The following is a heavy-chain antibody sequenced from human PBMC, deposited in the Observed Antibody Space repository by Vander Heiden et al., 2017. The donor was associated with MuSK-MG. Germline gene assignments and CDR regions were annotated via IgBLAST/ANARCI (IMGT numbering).Heavy chain of an antibody. CDR2: IYSGGST. D-gene: IGHD3-22*01. CDR1: GFPVSSHY. V-gene: IGHV3-66*01. Sequence: EVQLVESWGGLVQPGGSLRLSCAASGFPVSSHYMSWVRQAPGKGLEWVSVIYSGGSTYYADSVKGRFTISRDNSKNTLYLQMNSLRAEDTAVYYCARDLYYYDSSGPVRYFDYWGQGTLVTVSS. CDR3: ARDLYYYDSSGPVRYFDY. J-gene: IGHJ4*02.